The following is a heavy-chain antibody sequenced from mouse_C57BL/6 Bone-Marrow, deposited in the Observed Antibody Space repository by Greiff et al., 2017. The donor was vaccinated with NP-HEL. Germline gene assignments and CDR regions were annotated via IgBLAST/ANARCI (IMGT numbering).Heavy chain of an antibody. J-gene: IGHJ1*03. Sequence: EVQLQQSGAELVRPGASVKLSCTASGFNIKDDYMHWVKQRPEQGLEWIGWIDPENGDTEYALKFQGKATITADTSSNTAYLQLSSLTSEDTAVYYCTTATSYWYFDVWGTGTTVTVSS. CDR2: IDPENGDT. D-gene: IGHD1-1*01. CDR3: TTATSYWYFDV. V-gene: IGHV14-4*01. CDR1: GFNIKDDY.